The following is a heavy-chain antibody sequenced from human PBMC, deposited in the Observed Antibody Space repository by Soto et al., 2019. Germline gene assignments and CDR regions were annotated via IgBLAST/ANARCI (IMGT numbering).Heavy chain of an antibody. CDR1: GGSFSGYY. V-gene: IGHV4-34*01. J-gene: IGHJ5*02. CDR2: INHSGST. CDR3: ARGPIATNPRFDP. D-gene: IGHD2-21*01. Sequence: QVQLQQWGAGLLKPSETLSLTCAVYGGSFSGYYWSWIRQSPGKGLVWIGEINHSGSTNYNPSLKSRVIISVDTSKNQVSLTLSSVTAADTAVYYCARGPIATNPRFDPWGQGTLVTVSS.